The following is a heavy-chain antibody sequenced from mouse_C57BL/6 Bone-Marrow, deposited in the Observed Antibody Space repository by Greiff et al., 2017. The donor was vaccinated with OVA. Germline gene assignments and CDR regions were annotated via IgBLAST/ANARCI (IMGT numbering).Heavy chain of an antibody. D-gene: IGHD1-1*01. CDR3: TYYYGSSYSYAMDY. V-gene: IGHV5-9-1*02. CDR1: GFTFSSYA. CDR2: ISSGGDYI. J-gene: IGHJ4*01. Sequence: EVHLVESGAGLVKPGGSLKLSCAASGFTFSSYAMSWVRQTPEKRLEWVAYISSGGDYIYYADTVKGRFTISRDNARNTLYLQMSSLKSEDTAMYYCTYYYGSSYSYAMDYWGQGTSVTVSS.